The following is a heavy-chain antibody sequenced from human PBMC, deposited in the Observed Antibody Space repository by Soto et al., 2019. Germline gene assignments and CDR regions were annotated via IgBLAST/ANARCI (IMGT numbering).Heavy chain of an antibody. D-gene: IGHD2-2*01. Sequence: PGGSLRLSCAASGFTFSSYWMHWVRQAPGKGLEWVSGVTRGGSAYYADSVKGRFTISRDNAKNSLYLQMNSLRAEDTAVYYCARDTLVVPAAIDYWGQGTLVTVSS. V-gene: IGHV3-21*04. J-gene: IGHJ4*02. CDR3: ARDTLVVPAAIDY. CDR2: VTRGGSA. CDR1: GFTFSSYW.